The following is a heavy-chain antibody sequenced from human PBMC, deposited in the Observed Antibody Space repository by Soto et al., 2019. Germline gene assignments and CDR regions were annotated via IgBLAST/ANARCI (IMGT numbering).Heavy chain of an antibody. J-gene: IGHJ6*02. CDR1: GGTFSSYA. V-gene: IGHV1-69*06. Sequence: SVKVSCKASGGTFSSYAISWVRQAPGQGLEWMGGIIPIFGTTKYAQKFQGRVTITADKSTSTAYTELSSLRSEDTAVYYCASGDCGGDCYPDYYFYYGMDVWGQGTTVTVSS. CDR3: ASGDCGGDCYPDYYFYYGMDV. D-gene: IGHD2-21*02. CDR2: IIPIFGTT.